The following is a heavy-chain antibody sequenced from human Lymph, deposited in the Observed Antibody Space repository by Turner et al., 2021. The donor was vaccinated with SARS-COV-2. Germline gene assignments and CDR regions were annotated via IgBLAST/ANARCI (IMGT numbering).Heavy chain of an antibody. J-gene: IGHJ5*02. Sequence: QVQLVQPGAEVKKPGASVKVSCKASGYTFTNYGISWVRQAPGEGLEWMGWISGNNDNTNYAQKLQGRVTMTTDTSTSTAYMELRSLRSDDTAVYYCARSNFDWLFSPDWFDPWGQGTLVIVSS. CDR3: ARSNFDWLFSPDWFDP. CDR1: GYTFTNYG. CDR2: ISGNNDNT. V-gene: IGHV1-18*01. D-gene: IGHD3-9*01.